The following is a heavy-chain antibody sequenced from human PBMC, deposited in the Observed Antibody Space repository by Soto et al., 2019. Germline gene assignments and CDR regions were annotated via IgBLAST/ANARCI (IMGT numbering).Heavy chain of an antibody. J-gene: IGHJ4*02. CDR2: IKQDGSEK. Sequence: EVQLVESGGGLVQPGGSLRLSCAASGFTFRSYWMTWVRQAPGKGLEWVANIKQDGSEKYYVDSVKGRFTISRDNAETSLFLQMNSLRAEDTAVYYCARGGSSSSWYWRNWGQGTLVTVSS. CDR3: ARGGSSSSWYWRN. V-gene: IGHV3-7*01. D-gene: IGHD6-13*01. CDR1: GFTFRSYW.